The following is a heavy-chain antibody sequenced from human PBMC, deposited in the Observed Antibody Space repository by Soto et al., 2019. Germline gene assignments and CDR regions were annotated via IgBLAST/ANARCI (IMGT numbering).Heavy chain of an antibody. V-gene: IGHV4-59*01. CDR2: IYYSGST. CDR1: GGSISSYY. D-gene: IGHD3-3*01. Sequence: SETLSLTCTVSGGSISSYYWSWIRQPPGKGLEWIGYIYYSGSTNYNPSLKSRVTISVDTSKNQFSLKLSSVTAADTAVYHCARVEDFWSGYYYYYYMDVWGKGTTVTVSS. J-gene: IGHJ6*03. CDR3: ARVEDFWSGYYYYYYMDV.